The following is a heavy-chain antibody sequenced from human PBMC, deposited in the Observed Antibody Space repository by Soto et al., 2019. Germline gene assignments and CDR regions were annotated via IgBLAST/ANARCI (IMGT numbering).Heavy chain of an antibody. CDR3: TRNRRETGDFDF. CDR2: MNPDSGTT. V-gene: IGHV1-8*01. Sequence: QVQLEQSGAEVMKPGASVKVSCKASGYTFTTYDINWLSQARGQGLQWMGWMNPDSGTTGYAQTFQGRVTLTRDTSMNTAYMELSRLTYEGTAVYYCTRNRRETGDFDFWGQGTLVTVSS. J-gene: IGHJ4*02. CDR1: GYTFTTYD. D-gene: IGHD7-27*01.